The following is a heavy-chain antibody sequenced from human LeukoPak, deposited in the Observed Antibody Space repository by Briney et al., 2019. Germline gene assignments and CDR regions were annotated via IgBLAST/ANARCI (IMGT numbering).Heavy chain of an antibody. D-gene: IGHD5-12*01. Sequence: PGVSLRLSCAASGFTFRSYWMTWVRQAPGKGLEWVANIKQDGSDKYYVDSVKGRFTVSRDNAENSLYLQMNSLRAEDTAVYYCASGYDYVYFYGMDVWGQGTTVTVSS. CDR1: GFTFRSYW. V-gene: IGHV3-7*02. J-gene: IGHJ6*02. CDR2: IKQDGSDK. CDR3: ASGYDYVYFYGMDV.